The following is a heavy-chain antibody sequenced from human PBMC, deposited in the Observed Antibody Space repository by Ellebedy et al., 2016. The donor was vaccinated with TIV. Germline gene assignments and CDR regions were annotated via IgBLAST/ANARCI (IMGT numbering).Heavy chain of an antibody. J-gene: IGHJ6*02. CDR3: ARELAGGMDV. CDR1: GYTFTGYY. V-gene: IGHV1-2*02. Sequence: ASVKVSXKASGYTFTGYYMHWVRQAPGQGLEWMGWINPNSGDTNYAQKFQGRVTMTRNTSISTAYMELSRLRSDDTAVYYCARELAGGMDVWGQGTTVTVSS. CDR2: INPNSGDT.